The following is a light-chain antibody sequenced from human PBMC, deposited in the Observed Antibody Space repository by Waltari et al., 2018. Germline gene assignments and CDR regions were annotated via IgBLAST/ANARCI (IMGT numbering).Light chain of an antibody. CDR2: CAS. CDR1: QSVSRT. Sequence: EIVLTQSPGTLSVSPGERVTLSCRASQSVSRTLAWYQQKPGQAPRLIIYCASTRATGIPDRFSGSGSGTDFSLTISRLEPEDFAVYYCQKYGTLPATFGQGTKVEIK. V-gene: IGKV3-20*01. CDR3: QKYGTLPAT. J-gene: IGKJ1*01.